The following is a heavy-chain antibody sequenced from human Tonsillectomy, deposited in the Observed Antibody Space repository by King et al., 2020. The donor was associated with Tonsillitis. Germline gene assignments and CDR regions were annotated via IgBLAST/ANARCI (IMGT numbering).Heavy chain of an antibody. V-gene: IGHV3-30*04. CDR3: ARGLATVTGWFDP. J-gene: IGHJ5*02. CDR1: GFTFSSYA. Sequence: VQLVESGGGVVQPGRSLRLSCAASGFTFSSYAMHWVRQAPGKGLEWVADISYDGSKKYYADSVKGRFTISRDNSKNTLYLQMNSLRPEETAVYYCARGLATVTGWFDPWGQGTLVTVSS. D-gene: IGHD4-17*01. CDR2: ISYDGSKK.